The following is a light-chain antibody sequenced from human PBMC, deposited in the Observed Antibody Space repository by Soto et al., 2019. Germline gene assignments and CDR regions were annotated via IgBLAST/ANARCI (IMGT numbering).Light chain of an antibody. V-gene: IGLV2-14*01. CDR1: SSDVGGYNY. CDR2: GVT. Sequence: QSALTQPASVSGSPGQSITISCTGTSSDVGGYNYVSWYQQHPGIAPKLLIYGVTNRPSGVSTRFSGSKPGNTASLTISGLQAEDEADYHCSSYTSASTLLYLFGTGTKLTVL. CDR3: SSYTSASTLLYL. J-gene: IGLJ1*01.